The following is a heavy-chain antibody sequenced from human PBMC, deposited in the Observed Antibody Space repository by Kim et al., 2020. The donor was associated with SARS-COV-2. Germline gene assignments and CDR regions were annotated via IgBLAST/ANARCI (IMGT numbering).Heavy chain of an antibody. D-gene: IGHD6-6*01. CDR1: GFTFNNYA. J-gene: IGHJ4*02. V-gene: IGHV3-23*01. CDR2: IAGGDGTT. Sequence: GGSLRLSCAASGFTFNNYAMTWVRQAPGKGLEWVSTIAGGDGTTYYANPVKGRFTISRDNSKNTLFLQINSLRAEDTAIYYCGKAKTGSCYRSSDYWGQGTLVSVST. CDR3: GKAKTGSCYRSSDY.